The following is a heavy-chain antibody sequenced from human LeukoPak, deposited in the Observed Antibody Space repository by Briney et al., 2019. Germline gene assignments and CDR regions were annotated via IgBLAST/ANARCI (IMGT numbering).Heavy chain of an antibody. CDR2: ISSSSSYI. CDR1: GFTLSSYS. CDR3: ARDWYGAYDY. V-gene: IGHV3-21*01. J-gene: IGHJ4*02. D-gene: IGHD3-10*01. Sequence: GGSLRLSCAASGFTLSSYSMSWVRQAPGEGLGWVSSISSSSSYIYYADSVKGRFTISRDNAKNSLYLQMNSLRAEDTAVYYCARDWYGAYDYWGQGTLVTVSS.